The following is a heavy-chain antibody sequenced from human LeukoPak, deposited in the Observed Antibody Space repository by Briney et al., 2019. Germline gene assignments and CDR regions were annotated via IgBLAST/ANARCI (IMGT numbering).Heavy chain of an antibody. D-gene: IGHD2-21*02. CDR3: ARHIVVVTASDAFDI. CDR2: IYPGDSDT. Sequence: LGESLKISCKGSGYSFTSYWIGWVRQMPGKGLEWMGIIYPGDSDTRYSPSFQGQVTISADKSISTAYLQWSSLKASDTAMYYCARHIVVVTASDAFDIWGQGTMVTVSS. J-gene: IGHJ3*02. CDR1: GYSFTSYW. V-gene: IGHV5-51*01.